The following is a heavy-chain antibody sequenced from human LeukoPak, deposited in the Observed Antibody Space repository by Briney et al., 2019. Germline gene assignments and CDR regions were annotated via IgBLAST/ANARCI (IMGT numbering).Heavy chain of an antibody. J-gene: IGHJ6*03. V-gene: IGHV4-59*01. CDR1: GGSFRGYF. CDR2: IYYSGST. D-gene: IGHD4/OR15-4a*01. CDR3: AREVLAVYYYYMDV. Sequence: SETPSLTCAVYGGSFRGYFWSWIRQPPGKGLEWIGYIYYSGSTNYNPSLKSRVTISVDTSKNQFSLKLSSVTAADTAVYYCAREVLAVYYYYMDVWGKGTTVTVSS.